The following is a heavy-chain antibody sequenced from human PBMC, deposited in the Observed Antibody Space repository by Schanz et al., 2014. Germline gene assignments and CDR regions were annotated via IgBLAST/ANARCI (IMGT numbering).Heavy chain of an antibody. Sequence: EVQLVESGGGLVQPRGSLRLSCAASEFSFSSFGMNWVRQAPGKGLEWVSYISSSSSTIYYADSVKGRFTISRDNGKKSLYLQMNSLRAEDTAVYYCARDHQWLARYYMDVWGKGTTVTVSS. CDR1: EFSFSSFG. CDR3: ARDHQWLARYYMDV. D-gene: IGHD6-19*01. J-gene: IGHJ6*03. CDR2: ISSSSSTI. V-gene: IGHV3-48*01.